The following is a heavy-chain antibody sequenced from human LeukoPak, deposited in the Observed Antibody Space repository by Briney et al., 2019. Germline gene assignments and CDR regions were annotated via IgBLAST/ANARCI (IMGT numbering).Heavy chain of an antibody. D-gene: IGHD3-9*01. V-gene: IGHV1-18*01. CDR1: NNSFVNHG. J-gene: IGHJ4*02. Sequence: ASVKVSCKASNNSFVNHGINWVRQAPGQGLEWMGWIFNYDGNTNYAQKFQGRVTMTTDTSTSTAYMELSRLRSDDTALYYCARSPHILTGENFDYWGQGTLVTVSS. CDR3: ARSPHILTGENFDY. CDR2: IFNYDGNT.